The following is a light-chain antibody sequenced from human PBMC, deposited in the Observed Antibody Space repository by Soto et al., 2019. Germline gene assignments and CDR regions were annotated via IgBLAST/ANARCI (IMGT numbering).Light chain of an antibody. CDR3: AAWDDRLSGPV. V-gene: IGLV1-47*01. CDR2: KND. J-gene: IGLJ2*01. Sequence: QSVLTQPPSASGTPGQRVTISCSGGDSNIGRSHVHWYHQLPRTAPKLLIYKNDQRPSGVPDRFSGSKSGTSASLAISGLRSEDEADYYCAAWDDRLSGPVFGGGTKLTVL. CDR1: DSNIGRSH.